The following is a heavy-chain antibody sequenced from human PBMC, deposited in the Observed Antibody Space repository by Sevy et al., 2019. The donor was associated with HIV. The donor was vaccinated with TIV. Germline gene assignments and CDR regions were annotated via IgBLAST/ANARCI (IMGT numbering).Heavy chain of an antibody. Sequence: GESLKISCKGSGYSFANYWIGWVRQMPGKGLEWMGIIYPRDSDTRYSPSFQGQVTISAVKSITTAYLQWSSLKASDTAMYYCARQPAGGEDYFDYWGQGTLPPSPQ. V-gene: IGHV5-51*01. D-gene: IGHD3-10*01. CDR2: IYPRDSDT. J-gene: IGHJ4*02. CDR3: ARQPAGGEDYFDY. CDR1: GYSFANYW.